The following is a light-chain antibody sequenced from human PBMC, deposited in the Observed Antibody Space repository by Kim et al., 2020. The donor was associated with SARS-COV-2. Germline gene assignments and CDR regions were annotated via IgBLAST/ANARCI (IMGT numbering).Light chain of an antibody. CDR1: SLRSYY. V-gene: IGLV3-19*01. J-gene: IGLJ2*01. CDR2: GRN. CDR3: QSRDSGGSVI. Sequence: ELTQDPAVSVALGQTVRITCQGDSLRSYYATWYQQKPRQAPVLVIYGRNNRPSGIPDRFSGSASGNTASLTISGAQAEDEADFYCQSRDSGGSVIFGGGTKLTVL.